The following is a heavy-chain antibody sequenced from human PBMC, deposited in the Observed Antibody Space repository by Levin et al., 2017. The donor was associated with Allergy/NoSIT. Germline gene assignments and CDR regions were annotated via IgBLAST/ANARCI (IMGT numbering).Heavy chain of an antibody. CDR3: AKDIWSVAAATLFDY. CDR1: GFTFSSYA. V-gene: IGHV3-23*01. Sequence: GESLKISCAASGFTFSSYAMGWVRQAPGKGLEWVSAISGSGGSTYYADSVKGRFTISRDNSKNTLYLQMNSLRAEDTAVYYCAKDIWSVAAATLFDYWGQGTLVTVSS. D-gene: IGHD6-19*01. J-gene: IGHJ4*02. CDR2: ISGSGGST.